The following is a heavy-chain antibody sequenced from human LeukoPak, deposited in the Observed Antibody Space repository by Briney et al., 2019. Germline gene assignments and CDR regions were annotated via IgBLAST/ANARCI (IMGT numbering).Heavy chain of an antibody. J-gene: IGHJ4*02. V-gene: IGHV3-74*01. D-gene: IGHD2-2*02. CDR1: GFTFSSYW. CDR2: INTDGSTT. Sequence: PGGSLRLSCAASGFTFSSYWMHWVRQAPGKGLVWVSRINTDGSTTTYADSVKGRFTISRDNAKNSLHLQMDSLRAEDTAVYYCARRGFQLVYDCWGQGILVTVSS. CDR3: ARRGFQLVYDC.